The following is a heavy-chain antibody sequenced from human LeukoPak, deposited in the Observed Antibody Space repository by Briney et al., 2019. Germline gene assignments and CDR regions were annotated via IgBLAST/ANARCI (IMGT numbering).Heavy chain of an antibody. Sequence: ASVKVSCKASGYTFTSYGISWVRQAPGQGLEWMGWISAYNGNTNYAQKLQGRVTMTTDTSTSTAYMELRSLRSDDTAVYYCARVRYYDSRGYYPHFDYWGQGTLVTVSS. CDR1: GYTFTSYG. J-gene: IGHJ4*02. D-gene: IGHD3-22*01. CDR3: ARVRYYDSRGYYPHFDY. V-gene: IGHV1-18*01. CDR2: ISAYNGNT.